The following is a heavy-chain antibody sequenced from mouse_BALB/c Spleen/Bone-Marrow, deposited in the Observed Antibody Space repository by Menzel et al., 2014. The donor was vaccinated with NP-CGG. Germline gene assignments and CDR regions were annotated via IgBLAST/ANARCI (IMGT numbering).Heavy chain of an antibody. CDR2: IDPSDSET. J-gene: IGHJ3*01. D-gene: IGHD2-1*01. CDR3: ARSGGNYVAWFVY. V-gene: IGHV1-69*02. Sequence: QVQLQQPGAEFVKPGAPVKLSCKASGYTFTRHWMHWVRQRPGRGLEWIGKIDPSDSETHYNHEFKDKATLTVDKSSSTAYIQLSSLTSEDSAVYFCARSGGNYVAWFVYWGQGTLVTVSP. CDR1: GYTFTRHW.